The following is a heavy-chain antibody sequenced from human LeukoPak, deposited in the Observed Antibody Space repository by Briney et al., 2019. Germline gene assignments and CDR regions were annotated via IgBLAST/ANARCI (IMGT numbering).Heavy chain of an antibody. CDR3: ARSTYSGSSYDY. V-gene: IGHV3-74*01. Sequence: PGGSLRLSCAASGFTFDDYGMSWVRQAPGKGLEWVSRIKSDGSSTTYADSVKGRFTISRDNAKNTLYLQMSSLRAEDTAVYYCARSTYSGSSYDYWGQGTLVTVSS. J-gene: IGHJ4*02. CDR1: GFTFDDYG. CDR2: IKSDGSST. D-gene: IGHD1-26*01.